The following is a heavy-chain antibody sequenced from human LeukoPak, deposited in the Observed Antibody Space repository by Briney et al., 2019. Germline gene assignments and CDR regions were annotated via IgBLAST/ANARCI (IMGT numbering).Heavy chain of an antibody. D-gene: IGHD6-19*01. CDR3: AKQEFQWLVPHFDY. J-gene: IGHJ4*02. V-gene: IGHV3-21*04. CDR2: ISSSSSYI. CDR1: GFTFSSYS. Sequence: PGGSLRLSCAASGFTFSSYSMNWVRQAPGKGLEWVSSISSSSSYIYYADSVKGRFTISRDNSKNTLYLQMNSLRAEDTAVYYCAKQEFQWLVPHFDYWGQGTLVTVSS.